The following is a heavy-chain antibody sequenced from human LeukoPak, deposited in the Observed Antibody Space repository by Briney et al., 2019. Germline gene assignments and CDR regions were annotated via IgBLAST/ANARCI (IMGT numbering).Heavy chain of an antibody. Sequence: SETLSLTCAVYGGSFSGYYWSWIRRPPGKGLEWIGEINHSGSTNYNPSLKSRVTISVDTSKNQFSLKLSSVTAADTAVYYCARRTRGYSYGPYYYGMDVWGQGTTVTVSS. CDR1: GGSFSGYY. J-gene: IGHJ6*02. CDR3: ARRTRGYSYGPYYYGMDV. CDR2: INHSGST. D-gene: IGHD5-18*01. V-gene: IGHV4-34*01.